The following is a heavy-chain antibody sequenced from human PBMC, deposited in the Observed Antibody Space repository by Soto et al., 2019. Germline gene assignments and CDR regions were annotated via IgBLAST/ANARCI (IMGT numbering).Heavy chain of an antibody. CDR1: GFTFSSYA. Sequence: QVQLVESGGGVVQPGRSLRLSCAASGFTFSSYAMHWVRQAPGKGLEWVAVISYDGSNKYYADSVKGRFTISRDNSKNTLYLQMNSLRAEDTAVYYCARDSGSDLRQDAFDIWGQGTMVTVSS. CDR2: ISYDGSNK. J-gene: IGHJ3*02. V-gene: IGHV3-30-3*01. D-gene: IGHD1-26*01. CDR3: ARDSGSDLRQDAFDI.